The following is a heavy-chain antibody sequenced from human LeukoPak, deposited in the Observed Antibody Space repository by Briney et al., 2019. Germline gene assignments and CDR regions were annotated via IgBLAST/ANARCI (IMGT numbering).Heavy chain of an antibody. CDR1: GYTFTSYG. J-gene: IGHJ4*02. D-gene: IGHD3-10*01. Sequence: GASVKVSCKASGYTFTSYGISWVRQAPGQGLEWMGWISAYNGNTNYAQKLQGRVTMTTDTSTSTACMELRSLRSDDTAVYYCARGLPHYYGSGSYHVFGYWGQGTLVTVSS. CDR2: ISAYNGNT. CDR3: ARGLPHYYGSGSYHVFGY. V-gene: IGHV1-18*01.